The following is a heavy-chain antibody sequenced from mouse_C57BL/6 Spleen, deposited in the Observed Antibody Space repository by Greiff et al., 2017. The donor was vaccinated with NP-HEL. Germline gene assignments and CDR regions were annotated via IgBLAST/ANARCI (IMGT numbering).Heavy chain of an antibody. V-gene: IGHV1-53*01. CDR2: INPSNGGT. J-gene: IGHJ2*01. CDR3: ARDVSSYSLDY. D-gene: IGHD1-1*01. Sequence: QVQLQQSGTELVKPGASVKLSCKASGYTFTSYWMHWVKQRPGQGLEWIGNINPSNGGTNYNEKFKNKATLTVDKSSSTAYMQLSSLTSTDTAVYYCARDVSSYSLDYWGQGTTLTVSS. CDR1: GYTFTSYW.